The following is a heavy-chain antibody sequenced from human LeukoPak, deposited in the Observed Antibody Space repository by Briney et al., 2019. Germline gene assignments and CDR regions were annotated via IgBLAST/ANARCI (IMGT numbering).Heavy chain of an antibody. V-gene: IGHV3-23*01. CDR3: ARELVSLGTGYFDL. D-gene: IGHD7-27*01. CDR2: ITGSSTWT. CDR1: GFTFRTYR. Sequence: GGSLRLSCEASGFTFRTYRMTWVRQAPGKGLEYVSGITGSSTWTYYADSVKGRLTISRDNSKNTLHLQMDSLRAEDTAIYYCARELVSLGTGYFDLWGRGTLVTVSS. J-gene: IGHJ2*01.